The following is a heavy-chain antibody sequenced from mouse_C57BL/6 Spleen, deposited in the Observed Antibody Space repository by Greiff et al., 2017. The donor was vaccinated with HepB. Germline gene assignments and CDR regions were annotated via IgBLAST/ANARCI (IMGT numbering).Heavy chain of an antibody. Sequence: EVKLMESGPVLVKPGASVKMSCKASGYTFTDYYMNWVKQSHGKSLEWIGVINPYNGGTSYNQKFKGKATLTVDKSSSTAYMELNSLTSEDSAVYYCAREDYGSSPCFDYWGQGTTLTVSS. CDR1: GYTFTDYY. D-gene: IGHD1-1*01. CDR2: INPYNGGT. J-gene: IGHJ2*01. V-gene: IGHV1-19*01. CDR3: AREDYGSSPCFDY.